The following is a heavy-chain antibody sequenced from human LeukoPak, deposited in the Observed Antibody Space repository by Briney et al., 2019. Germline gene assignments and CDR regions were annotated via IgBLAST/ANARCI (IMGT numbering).Heavy chain of an antibody. CDR3: ARVGSSSSFDY. D-gene: IGHD6-6*01. CDR1: GFTFSRYD. V-gene: IGHV3-48*03. Sequence: GGSLRLSCTASGFTFSRYDMNWVRQAPGRGLEWVSYISSSGSTIYYADSVKGRFTISRDNAKNSLYLQMNSLRAEDTAVYYCARVGSSSSFDYWGQGTLVTVSS. CDR2: ISSSGSTI. J-gene: IGHJ4*02.